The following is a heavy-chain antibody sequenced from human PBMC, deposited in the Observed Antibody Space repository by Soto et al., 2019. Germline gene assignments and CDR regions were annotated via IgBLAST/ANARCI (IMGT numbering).Heavy chain of an antibody. CDR1: GSTFNNFA. CDR3: ARAIKRWEVNYYFDY. D-gene: IGHD1-26*01. J-gene: IGHJ4*02. V-gene: IGHV1-69*06. Sequence: QVVLLQSGAEVKEPGSSVRLSCQVSGSTFNNFAFSWVRQAPGQGPEWLGGIVVMSNAADYSQRFQDRVMITADTSTSTLYTELGSLTFDDTAVYYCARAIKRWEVNYYFDYWGQGTLVTVSS. CDR2: IVVMSNAA.